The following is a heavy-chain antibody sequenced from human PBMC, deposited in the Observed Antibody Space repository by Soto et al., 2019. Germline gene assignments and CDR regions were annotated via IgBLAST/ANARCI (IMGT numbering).Heavy chain of an antibody. CDR1: GFTFSSYC. Sequence: EVQLVESGGGLVQPGESLRLSCAASGFTFSSYCMHWVRQAPGKGLVWVSRINSDGSSTSYAGSVKGRFTISRDNAENTLYLQMNSLRAEDTAVYYCVRTSLVVAAATREDYWGQGTLVTVSS. D-gene: IGHD2-15*01. CDR2: INSDGSST. J-gene: IGHJ4*02. CDR3: VRTSLVVAAATREDY. V-gene: IGHV3-74*01.